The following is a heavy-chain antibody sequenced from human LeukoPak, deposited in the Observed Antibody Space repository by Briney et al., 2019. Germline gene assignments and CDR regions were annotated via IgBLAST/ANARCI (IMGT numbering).Heavy chain of an antibody. D-gene: IGHD3-3*01. Sequence: SETLSLTCTVSGGSISSYYWSWIRQPAGKGLEWIGRIYTSGSTNYNPSLKSRVTMSVHTSKKQFSLKLSSVTAADTAVYYCAREQRGDFWSGYYSGVDAFDIWGQGTMVTVSS. CDR1: GGSISSYY. V-gene: IGHV4-4*07. CDR2: IYTSGST. J-gene: IGHJ3*02. CDR3: AREQRGDFWSGYYSGVDAFDI.